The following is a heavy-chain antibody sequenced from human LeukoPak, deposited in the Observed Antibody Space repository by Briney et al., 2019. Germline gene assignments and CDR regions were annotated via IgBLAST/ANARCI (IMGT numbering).Heavy chain of an antibody. Sequence: SGTLSLTCAVSGGSISSSNWWSWGRQPPGKGLEWVGGNYHSGSTNYNPSLKSRVTISVDKSKNQFSLKLSSVTAADTAVYYCARGSRYCGGDCYSPWRGQGSWGQGTLVTVSS. V-gene: IGHV4-4*02. D-gene: IGHD2-21*02. CDR2: NYHSGST. CDR1: GGSISSSNW. J-gene: IGHJ5*02. CDR3: ARGSRYCGGDCYSPWRGQGS.